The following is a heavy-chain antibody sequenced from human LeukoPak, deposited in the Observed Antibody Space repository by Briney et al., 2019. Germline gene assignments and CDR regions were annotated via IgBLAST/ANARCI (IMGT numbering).Heavy chain of an antibody. J-gene: IGHJ3*02. Sequence: SETLSLTCTVSGYSISSSYYWGWIRQPPGKGLEWIGSIYYSGSTYYNPSLKSRVTISVDTSKNQFSLKLSSVTAADTAVYYCARSSGLGELLGAFDIWGQGTMVTVSS. CDR1: GYSISSSYY. CDR2: IYYSGST. CDR3: ARSSGLGELLGAFDI. V-gene: IGHV4-38-2*02. D-gene: IGHD3-10*01.